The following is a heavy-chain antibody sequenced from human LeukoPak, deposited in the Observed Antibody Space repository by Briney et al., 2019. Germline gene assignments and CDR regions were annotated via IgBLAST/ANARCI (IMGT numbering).Heavy chain of an antibody. D-gene: IGHD3-10*01. CDR3: ARGPGSRYLDY. CDR1: GGSINTYY. CDR2: IYYSGST. V-gene: IGHV4-59*01. J-gene: IGHJ4*02. Sequence: PSETLSLTCTVSGGSINTYYGSWIRQPPGKGLEWIGYIYYSGSTKYNPSLERRISISVDTSKNQFSLMLSSVTAADRAVYYCARGPGSRYLDYWGQGILVTVSS.